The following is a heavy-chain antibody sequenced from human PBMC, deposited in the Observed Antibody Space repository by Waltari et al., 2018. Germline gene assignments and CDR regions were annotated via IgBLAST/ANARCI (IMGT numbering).Heavy chain of an antibody. Sequence: QVQLQQWGAGLLKPSETLSLTCAVYGGSFSGYYWSWIRQPPGKGLEWIGEINHSGSTNYNPSLKSRVTISVDTSKNQFSLKLSSVTAADTAVYYCARGGYCSGGSSYSSFDYWGQGTLVTVSS. V-gene: IGHV4-34*01. CDR1: GGSFSGYY. CDR2: INHSGST. CDR3: ARGGYCSGGSSYSSFDY. J-gene: IGHJ4*02. D-gene: IGHD2-15*01.